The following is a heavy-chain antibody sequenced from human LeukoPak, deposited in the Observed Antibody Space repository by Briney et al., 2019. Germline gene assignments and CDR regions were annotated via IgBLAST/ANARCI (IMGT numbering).Heavy chain of an antibody. Sequence: APVKVSCKASGYTFTSYDVNWVRQATGQGLEWMGWMNPNSGNTGYAQKFQGRVTMTRNTSISTAYMELSSLRSEDTAVYYCARHSGSYGDDYWGQGTLVTVSS. CDR2: MNPNSGNT. CDR1: GYTFTSYD. J-gene: IGHJ4*02. D-gene: IGHD1-26*01. V-gene: IGHV1-8*01. CDR3: ARHSGSYGDDY.